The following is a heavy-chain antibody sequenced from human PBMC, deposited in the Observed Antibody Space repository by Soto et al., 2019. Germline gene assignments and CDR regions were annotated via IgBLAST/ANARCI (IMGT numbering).Heavy chain of an antibody. J-gene: IGHJ6*02. Sequence: QVQLVQSGAEVKKPGASVKVSCKASGYTFTSYGISWVRQAPGQGLEWMGWISAYNGNTNYAQKLQGRVTMTTDTPTSTDDMELRSLRSDDTAVYYCARAGYCSGGSCYSGDYYYYGMDVWGQGTTVTVSS. CDR1: GYTFTSYG. CDR3: ARAGYCSGGSCYSGDYYYYGMDV. CDR2: ISAYNGNT. V-gene: IGHV1-18*01. D-gene: IGHD2-15*01.